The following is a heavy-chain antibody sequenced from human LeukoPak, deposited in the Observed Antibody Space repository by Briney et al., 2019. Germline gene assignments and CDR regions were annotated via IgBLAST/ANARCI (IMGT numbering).Heavy chain of an antibody. Sequence: ASVKVSCKASGYTFTSYYMHWVRQAPGQGLEWMGIINPSGGSTSYAQKFQGRVTMTRDTSTSTVYMELSSLRSEDTAVYYCARDSSGCHYYDSSGYSYWGQGTLVTVSS. J-gene: IGHJ4*02. CDR2: INPSGGST. V-gene: IGHV1-46*01. CDR3: ARDSSGCHYYDSSGYSY. D-gene: IGHD3-22*01. CDR1: GYTFTSYY.